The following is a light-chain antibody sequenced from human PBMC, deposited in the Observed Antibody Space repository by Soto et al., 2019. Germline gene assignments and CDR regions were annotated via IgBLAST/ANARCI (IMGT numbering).Light chain of an antibody. CDR3: QQYIDWPPLT. CDR2: GAS. CDR1: QSVSSN. J-gene: IGKJ4*01. V-gene: IGKV3-15*01. Sequence: EIVMTQSPATLSVSPGERATLSCRASQSVSSNLAWYQQKPGQAPRLLIYGASTRATGIPARFSGSGSGTEFTLTISSLQSEDFALYYCQQYIDWPPLTFGGGTKVEIK.